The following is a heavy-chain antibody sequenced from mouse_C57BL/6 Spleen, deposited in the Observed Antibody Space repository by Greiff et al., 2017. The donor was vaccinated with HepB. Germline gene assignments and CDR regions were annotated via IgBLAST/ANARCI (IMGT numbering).Heavy chain of an antibody. D-gene: IGHD2-4*01. CDR1: GFTFSSYA. CDR3: TRGGYDYDGGNFDY. J-gene: IGHJ2*01. V-gene: IGHV5-9-1*02. Sequence: EVQLVESGEGLVKPGGSLKLSCAASGFTFSSYAMSWVRQTPEKRLEWVAYISSGGDYIYYADTVKGRFTISRDNARNTLYLQMSSLKSEDTAMYYCTRGGYDYDGGNFDYWGQGTTLTVSS. CDR2: ISSGGDYI.